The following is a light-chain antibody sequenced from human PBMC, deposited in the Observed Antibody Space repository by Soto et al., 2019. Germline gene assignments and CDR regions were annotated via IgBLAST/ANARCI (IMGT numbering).Light chain of an antibody. J-gene: IGKJ1*01. CDR1: QTISTW. Sequence: DIQMTQSPSTLSASVGDRVTITCPSSQTISTWMAWYQQKPGTAPNLLVYDASTLQSGVASRFSGSGSGTEFTLIISGLQPDESATYYCQQYTNTNNPWMFGQGTKVDIK. V-gene: IGKV1-5*01. CDR2: DAS. CDR3: QQYTNTNNPWM.